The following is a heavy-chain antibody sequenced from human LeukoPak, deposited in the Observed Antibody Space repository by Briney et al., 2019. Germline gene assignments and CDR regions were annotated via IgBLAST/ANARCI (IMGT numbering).Heavy chain of an antibody. V-gene: IGHV3-53*01. J-gene: IGHJ4*02. Sequence: GGSLRLSCAASGFTVSSNYMSWVRQAPGKGLEWVSVIYSGGSTYYADSVKGRFTISRDNSKNTLYLQMNSLRAEDTAVYYCAKGYDSSGYYGTPFDYWGQGTLVTVSS. CDR3: AKGYDSSGYYGTPFDY. CDR1: GFTVSSNY. CDR2: IYSGGST. D-gene: IGHD3-22*01.